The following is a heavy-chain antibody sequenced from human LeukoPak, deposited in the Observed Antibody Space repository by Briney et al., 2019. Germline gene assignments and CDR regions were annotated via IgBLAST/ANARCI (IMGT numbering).Heavy chain of an antibody. CDR3: ASPPTRECSSISCPLSY. Sequence: KHGESLKISCKGSGYSFTSYWIAWVRQMPGKGLEWMGIIYPGDSDTRYSPSFQGQVTISVDKSVSAAYLQWSSLKASGTAMYYCASPPTRECSSISCPLSYWGQGTLVTVSS. CDR1: GYSFTSYW. D-gene: IGHD2-2*01. J-gene: IGHJ4*02. V-gene: IGHV5-51*01. CDR2: IYPGDSDT.